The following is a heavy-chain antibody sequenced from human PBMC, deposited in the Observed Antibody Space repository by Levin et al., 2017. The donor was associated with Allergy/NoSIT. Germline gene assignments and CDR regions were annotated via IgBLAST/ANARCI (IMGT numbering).Heavy chain of an antibody. D-gene: IGHD3-10*01. J-gene: IGHJ4*02. CDR3: AKDYSRHVLWFGELID. CDR2: ISYDGSNK. Sequence: QPGGSLRLSCAASGFTFSSYGMHWVRQAPGKGLEWVAVISYDGSNKYYADSVKGRFTISRDNSKNTLYLQMNSLRAEDTAVYYCAKDYSRHVLWFGELIDWGQGTLVTVSS. CDR1: GFTFSSYG. V-gene: IGHV3-30*18.